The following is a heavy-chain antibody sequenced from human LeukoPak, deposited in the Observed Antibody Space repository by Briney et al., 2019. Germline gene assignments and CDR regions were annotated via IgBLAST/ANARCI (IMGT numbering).Heavy chain of an antibody. D-gene: IGHD2-2*01. CDR2: IYYSGST. J-gene: IGHJ4*02. CDR3: ARFLPAASYFDY. CDR1: GGSISSSSYY. V-gene: IGHV4-39*07. Sequence: PSETLSLTRTVSGGSISSSSYYWGWIRQPPGKGLEWIGSIYYSGSTYYNPSLKSRVTISVDTSKNQFSLKLSSVTAADTAVYYCARFLPAASYFDYWGQGTLVTVSS.